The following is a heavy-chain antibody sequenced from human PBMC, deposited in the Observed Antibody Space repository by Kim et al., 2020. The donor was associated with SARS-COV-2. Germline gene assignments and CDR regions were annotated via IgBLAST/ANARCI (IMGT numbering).Heavy chain of an antibody. V-gene: IGHV3-21*01. CDR3: ARPLNCGGDCYSGPLDY. CDR2: ISSSSSYI. Sequence: GGSLRLSCAASGFTFSSYSMNWVRQAPGKGLEWVSSISSSSSYIYYADSVKGRFTISRDNAKNSLYLQMNSLRAEDTAVYYCARPLNCGGDCYSGPLDYWGQGTLVTVSS. CDR1: GFTFSSYS. J-gene: IGHJ4*02. D-gene: IGHD2-21*02.